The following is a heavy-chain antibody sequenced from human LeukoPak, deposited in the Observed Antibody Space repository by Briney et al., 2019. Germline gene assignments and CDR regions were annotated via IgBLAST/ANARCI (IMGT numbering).Heavy chain of an antibody. CDR3: ARGGGRIAARVFDY. V-gene: IGHV1-8*01. J-gene: IGHJ4*02. D-gene: IGHD6-6*01. CDR2: MNPNSGNT. CDR1: GYTFTSYD. Sequence: EASVKVSCKASGYTFTSYDINWVRQATGQGLEWMGWMNPNSGNTGYAQKFQGRVTMTRNTSISTAYMELSSLRSEDTAVYYCARGGGRIAARVFDYWGQGTLVTVSS.